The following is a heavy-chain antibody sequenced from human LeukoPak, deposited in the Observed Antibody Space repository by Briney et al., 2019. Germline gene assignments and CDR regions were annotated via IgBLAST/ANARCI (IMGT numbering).Heavy chain of an antibody. Sequence: GGSLRLSCAASGFTFCNYWMSWVRQAPGKGLEWVANIKEDGSEKYYVDSVKGRFTISRDNARNSLYLQMNSLRAEDTAVYYCASGRQLGYWGQGTLVTVSS. J-gene: IGHJ4*02. D-gene: IGHD6-13*01. CDR3: ASGRQLGY. CDR2: IKEDGSEK. V-gene: IGHV3-7*01. CDR1: GFTFCNYW.